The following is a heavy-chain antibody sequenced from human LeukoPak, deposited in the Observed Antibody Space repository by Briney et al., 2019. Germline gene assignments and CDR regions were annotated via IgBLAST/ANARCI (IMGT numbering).Heavy chain of an antibody. J-gene: IGHJ4*02. CDR1: GFTFSSYA. D-gene: IGHD2-21*02. Sequence: GGSLRLSCAASGFTFSSYAMSWVRQAPGKGLEWVSAISGSGGSTYYADSVKGRFTISGDNSKNTLYLQMNSLRAEDTAVYYCAKARLVVVTAIFDHWGQGTLVTVSS. CDR3: AKARLVVVTAIFDH. V-gene: IGHV3-23*01. CDR2: ISGSGGST.